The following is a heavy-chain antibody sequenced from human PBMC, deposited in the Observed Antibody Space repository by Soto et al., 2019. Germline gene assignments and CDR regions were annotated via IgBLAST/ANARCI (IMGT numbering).Heavy chain of an antibody. Sequence: HPGGSLRLSCAASGFTFSTYSMNWVRQAPGKGLEYVSAITSNGGNTDYASSVKGRFTISRDNSKNTLYLQMGSLRAEDMAVYYCARRIPFGYGMDVWGQGTTVTVSS. CDR3: ARRIPFGYGMDV. D-gene: IGHD2-21*01. CDR2: ITSNGGNT. J-gene: IGHJ6*02. CDR1: GFTFSTYS. V-gene: IGHV3-64*01.